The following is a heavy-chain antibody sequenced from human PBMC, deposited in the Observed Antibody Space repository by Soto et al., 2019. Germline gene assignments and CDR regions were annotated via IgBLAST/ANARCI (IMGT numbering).Heavy chain of an antibody. CDR2: VGGSGDST. V-gene: IGHV3-23*01. CDR3: AKSPLGYCTGGSCYPPHGLDD. D-gene: IGHD2-15*01. J-gene: IGHJ4*02. CDR1: GFTFSNYA. Sequence: EVQLLDSGGGLVQPGGSLRLSCAASGFTFSNYAMRCVRQAPGKGLEWGSGVGGSGDSTYYADSVRGRFTISRDNSKDILYLKMNSLSAEDTAVYYCAKSPLGYCTGGSCYPPHGLDDWGQGTLVTVSS.